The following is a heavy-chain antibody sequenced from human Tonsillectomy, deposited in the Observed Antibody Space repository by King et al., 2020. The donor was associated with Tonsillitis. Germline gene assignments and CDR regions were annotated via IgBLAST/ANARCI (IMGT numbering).Heavy chain of an antibody. J-gene: IGHJ5*02. CDR2: INPKSGGT. CDR1: EYTFTGYF. CDR3: ARAPGNWFDP. V-gene: IGHV1-2*02. Sequence: QVQLVESGAEVKKPGASVKVSCKASEYTFTGYFMHWVRQAPGQGLEWMGWINPKSGGTNYAQKFQGRVTMTGDTSISTAYMELTRLRSDDTAVYYCARAPGNWFDPWGQGTLVTVSS.